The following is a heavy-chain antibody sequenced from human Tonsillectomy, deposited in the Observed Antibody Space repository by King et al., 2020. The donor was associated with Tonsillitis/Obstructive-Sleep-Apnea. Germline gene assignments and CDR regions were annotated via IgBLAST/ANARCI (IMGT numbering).Heavy chain of an antibody. Sequence: QLVQSGAEVKKPGASGKVSCKASGYTVEGDGSSGGRQAPGRGRDWMGWISAYNGNTNYAQKLQGRVTMTTDTSTVTVHMELRSLRSDDTAVYYCARGGGISALDIWGQGTMVTVSS. CDR2: ISAYNGNT. V-gene: IGHV1-18*01. D-gene: IGHD3-3*01. J-gene: IGHJ3*02. CDR3: ARGGGISALDI. CDR1: GYTVEGDG.